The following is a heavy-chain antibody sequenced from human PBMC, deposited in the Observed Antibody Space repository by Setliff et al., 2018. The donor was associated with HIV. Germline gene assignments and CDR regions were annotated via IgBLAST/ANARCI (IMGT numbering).Heavy chain of an antibody. J-gene: IGHJ3*01. D-gene: IGHD3-22*01. CDR3: VKHFWTDYYDWRDTGAFDL. CDR2: IYNSAST. V-gene: IGHV4-59*08. CDR1: GDSISTDY. Sequence: PSETLSLTCTVSGDSISTDYWTWIRQPPGKGLEWIGYIYNSASTSYNPSLKSRVTISVDTSKNQFSLNLSSVTAADTAVYYCVKHFWTDYYDWRDTGAFDLWGQGTMVTVSS.